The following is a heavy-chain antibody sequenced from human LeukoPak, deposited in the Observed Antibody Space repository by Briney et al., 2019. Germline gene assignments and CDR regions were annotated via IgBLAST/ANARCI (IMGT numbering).Heavy chain of an antibody. V-gene: IGHV3-21*01. CDR2: ISSSSSYI. Sequence: GGSLRLSCAASGFTFSSYSMNWVRQAPGKGLEWVSSISSSSSYIYYADSVKGRFTISRDNDKNSLYLQMNSLRAEDTAVYYCARGRRYSGYEFDYWGQGTLVTVSS. D-gene: IGHD5-12*01. CDR3: ARGRRYSGYEFDY. J-gene: IGHJ4*02. CDR1: GFTFSSYS.